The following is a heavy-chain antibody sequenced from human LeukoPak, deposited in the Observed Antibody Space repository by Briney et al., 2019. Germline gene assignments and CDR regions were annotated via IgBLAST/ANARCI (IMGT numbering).Heavy chain of an antibody. Sequence: PGESLTLSCAASGFTFSNYVIHWVRQAPGKGLECLAVISYDGTNKYYADFVKGRFTISRDHSQSTVDLQMNTLGGADTAVYYCVRSPTYYNMDVWGKGTTVTVS. CDR1: GFTFSNYV. V-gene: IGHV3-30*03. J-gene: IGHJ6*03. CDR2: ISYDGTNK. CDR3: VRSPTYYNMDV.